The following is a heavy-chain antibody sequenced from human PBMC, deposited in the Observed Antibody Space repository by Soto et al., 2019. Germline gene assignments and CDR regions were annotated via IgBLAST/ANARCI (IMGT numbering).Heavy chain of an antibody. Sequence: GGSLRLSCAASGFTFSSYWMSWVRQAPGKGLEWVANIKQDGSEKYYVDSVKGRFTISRDNAKNSLYLQMNSLRAEDTAVYYCARGLGVGVVSYWYFDLWGRGTLVTVSS. CDR3: ARGLGVGVVSYWYFDL. D-gene: IGHD3-3*01. J-gene: IGHJ2*01. CDR2: IKQDGSEK. V-gene: IGHV3-7*03. CDR1: GFTFSSYW.